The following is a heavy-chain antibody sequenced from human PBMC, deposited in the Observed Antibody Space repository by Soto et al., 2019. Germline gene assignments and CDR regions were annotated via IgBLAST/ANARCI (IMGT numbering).Heavy chain of an antibody. D-gene: IGHD3-22*01. J-gene: IGHJ4*02. V-gene: IGHV3-49*03. CDR1: GFTFGDYA. CDR3: TTGGSYYYDSSGYKFGY. CDR2: IRSKAYGGTT. Sequence: GGSLRLSCTASGFTFGDYAMSWFRQAPGKGLEWVGFIRSKAYGGTTEYAASVKGRFTISRDDSKSTLYLQMNSLKTEDTAVYYCTTGGSYYYDSSGYKFGYWGQGTLVTSPQ.